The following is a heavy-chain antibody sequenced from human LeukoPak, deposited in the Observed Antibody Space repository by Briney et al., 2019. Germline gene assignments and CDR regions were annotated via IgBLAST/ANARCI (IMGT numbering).Heavy chain of an antibody. CDR1: GFTVSSNY. Sequence: GGSLRLSCAASGFTVSSNYMSWVRQAPGKGLEWVSVIYSGGSTYYADSVKGRFTISRDNSKNTLYLQVNSLRAEDTAVYYCARARDVVLMDYWGQGTLVTVSS. CDR3: ARARDVVLMDY. D-gene: IGHD2-8*01. V-gene: IGHV3-66*01. CDR2: IYSGGST. J-gene: IGHJ4*02.